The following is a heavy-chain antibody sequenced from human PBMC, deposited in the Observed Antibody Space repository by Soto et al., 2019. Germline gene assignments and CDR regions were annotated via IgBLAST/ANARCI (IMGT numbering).Heavy chain of an antibody. CDR1: GYTFNGYS. CDR3: ARELADIVVVKDMFKGNSGFDY. D-gene: IGHD2-15*01. V-gene: IGHV1-3*01. CDR2: INAGNGNT. J-gene: IGHJ4*02. Sequence: ASVKVSCKASGYTFNGYSMHSAHQAPAQRLEWMGWINAGNGNTKYSQKFQGRATITRDTSASTAYMELSSLRSEDTAVYYCARELADIVVVKDMFKGNSGFDYCGEGILVTVCS.